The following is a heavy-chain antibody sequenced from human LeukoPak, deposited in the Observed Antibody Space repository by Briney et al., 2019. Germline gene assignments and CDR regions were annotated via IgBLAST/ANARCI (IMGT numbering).Heavy chain of an antibody. CDR3: ARGHLIRTRYYYMDV. CDR1: GGSFSGYY. CDR2: INHSGST. V-gene: IGHV4-34*01. D-gene: IGHD3-3*02. Sequence: PSETLSLTCAVYGGSFSGYYWSWIRQPPGKGLEWIGEINHSGSTNYNPSLKSRVTISVDTSKNQFSLKLSSVTAADTAVYYYARGHLIRTRYYYMDVWGKGTTVTVSS. J-gene: IGHJ6*03.